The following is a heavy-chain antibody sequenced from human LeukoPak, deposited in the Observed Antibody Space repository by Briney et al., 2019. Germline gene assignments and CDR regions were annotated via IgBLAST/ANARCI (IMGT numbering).Heavy chain of an antibody. J-gene: IGHJ4*02. CDR2: INPNSGGT. D-gene: IGHD3-22*01. CDR1: GYTFTGYY. CDR3: AGGDYYDSSGHADY. V-gene: IGHV1-2*02. Sequence: ASVKVSCKASGYTFTGYYMHWVRQAPGQGLEWMGWINPNSGGTNYAQKLQGRVTMTRDTSISTAYMELSRLRSDDTAVYYCAGGDYYDSSGHADYWGQGALVTVSS.